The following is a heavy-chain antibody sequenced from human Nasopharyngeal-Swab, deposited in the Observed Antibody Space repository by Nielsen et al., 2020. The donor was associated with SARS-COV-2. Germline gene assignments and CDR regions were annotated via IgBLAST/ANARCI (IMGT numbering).Heavy chain of an antibody. CDR1: GYSFRTYG. J-gene: IGHJ5*02. CDR3: AREVFPSPYNWFDP. Sequence: GGSLRLSCVASGYSFRTYGMSWVRQAPGKGLEWVAAIVGSGDISGSGGNTYYADSVKGRFTISRDNSKNTLYLQMNSLRAEDTALYYCAREVFPSPYNWFDPWGQGTLVTVSS. V-gene: IGHV3-23*01. CDR2: IVGSGDISGSGGNT.